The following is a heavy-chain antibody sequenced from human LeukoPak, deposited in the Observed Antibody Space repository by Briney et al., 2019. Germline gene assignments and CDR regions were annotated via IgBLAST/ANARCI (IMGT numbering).Heavy chain of an antibody. CDR1: GFTFSTYG. CDR2: ISDDGSNK. D-gene: IGHD3-22*01. J-gene: IGHJ6*02. V-gene: IGHV3-30*03. CDR3: ARSAYYYDSRGYHNYYHYGMDV. Sequence: GGSLRLSCAASGFTFSTYGMHWVRQAPGKGLEWVAVISDDGSNKYYADSVKGRFTISRDNSKNTLYLHMNSLRAEDTAVYYCARSAYYYDSRGYHNYYHYGMDVWGQGTTVTVSS.